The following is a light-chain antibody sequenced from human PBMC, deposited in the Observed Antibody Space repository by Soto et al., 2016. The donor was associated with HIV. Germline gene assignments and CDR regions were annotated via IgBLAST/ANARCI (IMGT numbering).Light chain of an antibody. CDR1: NLGNKY. V-gene: IGLV3-1*01. CDR2: QDS. CDR3: QAWDTNTGV. J-gene: IGLJ2*01. Sequence: SFELSQPPSLSVSPGQTASITCSGENLGNKYVCWYQQKPGQSPVLVIHQDSERPSGIPERFSGSNSGNTATLTISGTQAMDEGDYYCQAWDTNTGVFGGGTELTVL.